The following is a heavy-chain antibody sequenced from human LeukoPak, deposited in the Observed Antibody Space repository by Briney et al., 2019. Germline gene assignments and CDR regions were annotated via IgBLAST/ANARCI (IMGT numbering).Heavy chain of an antibody. D-gene: IGHD6-25*01. CDR1: GGSISSSSYY. J-gene: IGHJ4*02. CDR3: ARGAGPYQRPYYFDY. Sequence: PSETLSLTCTVSGGSISSSSYYWGWIRQPPGKGLEWIGSIYYSGSTYYNPSLKSRVTISVDTSKNQFSLKLSSVTAADTAVYYCARGAGPYQRPYYFDYWGQGTLVTVSS. V-gene: IGHV4-39*01. CDR2: IYYSGST.